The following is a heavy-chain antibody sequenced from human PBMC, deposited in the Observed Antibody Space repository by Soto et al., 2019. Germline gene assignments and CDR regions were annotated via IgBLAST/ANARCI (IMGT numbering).Heavy chain of an antibody. V-gene: IGHV4-59*01. Sequence: ASESLSLGCPVSGGSISSYYWNWIRQPPGKGLEWIGYIYYSGSTNYNPSLKSRVTISVDTSKNQFSLKLSSVTAADTAVYYCARGFHYYDSSGYYGWCQGTLVTVS. D-gene: IGHD3-22*01. CDR2: IYYSGST. J-gene: IGHJ4*02. CDR3: ARGFHYYDSSGYYG. CDR1: GGSISSYY.